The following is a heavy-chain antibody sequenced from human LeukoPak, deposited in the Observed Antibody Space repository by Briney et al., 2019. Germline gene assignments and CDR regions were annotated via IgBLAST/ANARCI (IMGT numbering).Heavy chain of an antibody. D-gene: IGHD3-22*01. J-gene: IGHJ4*02. CDR2: ISSSSSYI. CDR1: GFTFSSYS. Sequence: GGSLRLSCAASGFTFSSYSMNWVRQAPGKGLEWVSSISSSSSYIYYADSVKGRFTISRDNAENSLYLQMNSLRAEDTAVYYCARDSDYYDSSGYPGGFDYWGQGTLVTVSS. V-gene: IGHV3-21*01. CDR3: ARDSDYYDSSGYPGGFDY.